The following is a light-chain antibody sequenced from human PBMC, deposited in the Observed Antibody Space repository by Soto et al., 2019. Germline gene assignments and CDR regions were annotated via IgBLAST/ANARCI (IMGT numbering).Light chain of an antibody. CDR1: QSVLYNSNNKNH. CDR2: GAS. CDR3: QQYYSIPFT. J-gene: IGKJ2*01. V-gene: IGKV4-1*01. Sequence: DFVMTQAPDSLAVSLGERVTINCKSSQSVLYNSNNKNHLGWFQQKPGHPPKLLIYGASFRPSGVPDRFSGSGSGTDFTLIISSLQAEDVAVDYCQQYYSIPFTFGQGTKLEI.